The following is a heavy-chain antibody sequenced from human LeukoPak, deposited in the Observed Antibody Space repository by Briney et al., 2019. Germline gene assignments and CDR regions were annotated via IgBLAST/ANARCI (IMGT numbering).Heavy chain of an antibody. Sequence: PSQTLSLTCTVSGGSISSGSYYWSWIRQPAGKGLEWIGYIYYSGSTNYNPSLKSRVTISVDTSKNQFSLKLSSVTAADTAVYYCARDGRYCSGGSCYDAFDIWGQGTMDTVSS. D-gene: IGHD2-15*01. J-gene: IGHJ3*02. CDR1: GGSISSGSYY. CDR3: ARDGRYCSGGSCYDAFDI. CDR2: IYYSGST. V-gene: IGHV4-61*10.